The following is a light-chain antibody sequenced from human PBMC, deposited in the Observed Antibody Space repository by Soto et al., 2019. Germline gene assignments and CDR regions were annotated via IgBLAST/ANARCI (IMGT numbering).Light chain of an antibody. CDR1: SSNIGSNT. Sequence: QSVLTQPPSASGTPGQRVTISCSGSSSNIGSNTVNWYQQLPGTAPKLLIDSNNQRPSGVPDRFSGSKSGTSASLAISGLQSEDEADYYCAAWDDSLNGQVFGGGTKVTVL. J-gene: IGLJ2*01. V-gene: IGLV1-44*01. CDR2: SNN. CDR3: AAWDDSLNGQV.